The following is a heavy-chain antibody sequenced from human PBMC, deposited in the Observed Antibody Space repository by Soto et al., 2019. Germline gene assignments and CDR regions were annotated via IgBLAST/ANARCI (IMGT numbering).Heavy chain of an antibody. D-gene: IGHD4-17*01. CDR1: GVTFISYG. CDR2: IWYDGSNK. Sequence: GGSLRLSCAASGVTFISYGMHWVRQAPGKGLEWVAVIWYDGSNKYYADSVKGRFTISRDNSKSTLYLRMNSLRAEDTAVYYCARDTAGGLDVWGQGTTVTLSS. V-gene: IGHV3-33*01. J-gene: IGHJ6*02. CDR3: ARDTAGGLDV.